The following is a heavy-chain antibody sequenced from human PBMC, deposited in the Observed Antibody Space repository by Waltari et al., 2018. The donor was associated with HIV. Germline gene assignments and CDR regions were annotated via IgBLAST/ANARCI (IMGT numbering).Heavy chain of an antibody. J-gene: IGHJ4*02. CDR1: GFTFSSYS. D-gene: IGHD1-26*01. V-gene: IGHV3-48*02. Sequence: EVQLVESGGGLVQPGGSLRLSCAASGFTFSSYSMHWVRQAPGRGLEWLSYITSDGRAKVDADSVKGRFTISRDNAKNSLYLEMNSLRDEDTAVYYCARDDQWAFDYWGQGTLVIVSS. CDR2: ITSDGRAK. CDR3: ARDDQWAFDY.